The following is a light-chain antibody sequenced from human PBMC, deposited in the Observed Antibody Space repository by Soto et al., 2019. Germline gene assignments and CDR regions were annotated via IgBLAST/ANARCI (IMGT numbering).Light chain of an antibody. CDR2: EGS. CDR1: SSDIGSYNL. Sequence: QSALTQSASVSGSPGQSITISCTGTSSDIGSYNLVSWYQQHPGKAPKLVIYEGSKRPSGVSNRFSGSKSGNTASLTISGLQAEDEADYYCCSYAGSSTVVFGGGTKLTVL. J-gene: IGLJ2*01. V-gene: IGLV2-23*01. CDR3: CSYAGSSTVV.